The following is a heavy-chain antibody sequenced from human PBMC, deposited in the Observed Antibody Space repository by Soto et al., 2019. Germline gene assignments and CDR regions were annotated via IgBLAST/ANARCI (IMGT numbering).Heavy chain of an antibody. D-gene: IGHD3-22*01. CDR2: IDPSDSQT. Sequence: GESLKISCNGSGYSFAGHWITWVRQKPGKGLEWMGRIDPSDSQTYYSSSFRGHVTISVTKSITTVFLQWSSIRASDTAMYYCARQIYDSDTGPNFQYYFDSWGQGTPVTVSS. V-gene: IGHV5-10-1*01. CDR1: GYSFAGHW. J-gene: IGHJ4*02. CDR3: ARQIYDSDTGPNFQYYFDS.